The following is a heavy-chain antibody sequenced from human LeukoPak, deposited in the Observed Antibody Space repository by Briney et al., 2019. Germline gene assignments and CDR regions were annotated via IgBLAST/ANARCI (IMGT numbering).Heavy chain of an antibody. J-gene: IGHJ5*02. CDR1: GGSISSYY. CDR3: ARDGGVCSGGSCYEWFDP. CDR2: NYYSGST. V-gene: IGHV4-59*01. Sequence: SETLSLTCTVSGGSISSYYWSWIRQPPGKGLEWIGYNYYSGSTNYNPSLKSRVTISVDTSKNQFSLKLSSVTAADTAVYYCARDGGVCSGGSCYEWFDPWGQGTLVTVSS. D-gene: IGHD2-15*01.